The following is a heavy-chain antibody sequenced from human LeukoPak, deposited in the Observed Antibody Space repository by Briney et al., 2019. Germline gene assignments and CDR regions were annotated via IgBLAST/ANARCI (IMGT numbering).Heavy chain of an antibody. V-gene: IGHV3-30*02. CDR1: GFTFSNYG. D-gene: IGHD4-23*01. Sequence: PGGSLRLSCAASGFTFSNYGMHWVRRAPGKGLEWEAFIRFDGSNEYYADSVKGRFTISRDNSKNTLYLQMNSLRAEDTAVYYCAKLYGGNSAIDYWGQGTLVTVSS. J-gene: IGHJ4*02. CDR2: IRFDGSNE. CDR3: AKLYGGNSAIDY.